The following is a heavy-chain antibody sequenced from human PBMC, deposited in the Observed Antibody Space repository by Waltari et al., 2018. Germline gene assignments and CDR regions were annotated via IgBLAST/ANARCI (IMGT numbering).Heavy chain of an antibody. CDR1: GYTFTIYD. CDR2: MNPNSGNT. Sequence: QVQLVQSGAEVKKPGASVKVSCKASGYTFTIYDINWVRQATGQGLEWMGWMNPNSGNTGYAQKFQGRVTITRNTSISTAYMELSSLRSEDTAVYYCATGRGYNWNWGQNWFDPWGQGTLVTVSS. CDR3: ATGRGYNWNWGQNWFDP. D-gene: IGHD1-7*01. J-gene: IGHJ5*02. V-gene: IGHV1-8*03.